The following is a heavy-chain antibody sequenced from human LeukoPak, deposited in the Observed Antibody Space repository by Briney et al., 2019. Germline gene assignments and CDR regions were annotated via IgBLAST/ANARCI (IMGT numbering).Heavy chain of an antibody. Sequence: NPGGSLRLSCAASGFTFNSYSMNWVRQAPGKGLEWVSSISSSSSYIYYADSVKGRFTISRDNAKNSLYLQMNSLRAEDTAVYYCARDRVHAFDIWGQGTMVTVSS. CDR2: ISSSSSYI. J-gene: IGHJ3*02. CDR3: ARDRVHAFDI. D-gene: IGHD1-1*01. CDR1: GFTFNSYS. V-gene: IGHV3-21*01.